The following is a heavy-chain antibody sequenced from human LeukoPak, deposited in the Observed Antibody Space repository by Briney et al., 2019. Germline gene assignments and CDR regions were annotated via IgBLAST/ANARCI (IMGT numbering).Heavy chain of an antibody. CDR2: IRYDGSNK. CDR1: GFTFSSYG. Sequence: GGSLRLSCAASGFTFSSYGMHWVRQAPGKGLEWVAFIRYDGSNKYYADSVKGRFTISRDNSKNTLYLQMNSLRAEDTAVYYCAKVLLIVGAAFDYWGQGTLVTVSS. D-gene: IGHD1-26*01. CDR3: AKVLLIVGAAFDY. J-gene: IGHJ4*02. V-gene: IGHV3-30*02.